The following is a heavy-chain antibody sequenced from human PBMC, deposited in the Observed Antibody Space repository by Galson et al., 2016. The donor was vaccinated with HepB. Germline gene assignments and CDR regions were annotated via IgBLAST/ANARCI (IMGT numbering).Heavy chain of an antibody. CDR1: GFTFSSYS. Sequence: SLRLSCAASGFTFSSYSMNWVRQAPGKGLEWVSSISSSSSYIHYADSVKGRFTNSRHNSNNTLYLQMNSLRPEDTAVYFCAIPGGYSDSMDVWDQGTAIPVSS. V-gene: IGHV3-21*04. J-gene: IGHJ6*02. CDR3: AIPGGYSDSMDV. CDR2: ISSSSSYI. D-gene: IGHD4-11*01.